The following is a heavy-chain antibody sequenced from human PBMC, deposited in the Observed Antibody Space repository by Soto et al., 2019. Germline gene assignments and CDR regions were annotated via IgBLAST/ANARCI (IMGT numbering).Heavy chain of an antibody. Sequence: PSETLSLTCTVSGGSVSSGSYYWSWIRQPPGKGLEWIGYIYYSGSTNYNPSLKSRVTISVDTSKNQFSLKLSSVTAADTAVYYCAREIYYYGSGSPKPHFDYWGQGTLVTSPQ. CDR3: AREIYYYGSGSPKPHFDY. CDR1: GGSVSSGSYY. CDR2: IYYSGST. D-gene: IGHD3-10*01. J-gene: IGHJ4*02. V-gene: IGHV4-61*01.